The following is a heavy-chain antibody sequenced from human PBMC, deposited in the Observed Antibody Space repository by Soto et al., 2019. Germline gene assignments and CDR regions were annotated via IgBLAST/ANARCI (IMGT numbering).Heavy chain of an antibody. CDR2: ISGSGGST. V-gene: IGHV3-23*01. D-gene: IGHD3-22*01. CDR3: AKDPPIGGMDV. J-gene: IGHJ6*02. CDR1: GFTFSLYG. Sequence: AGSPRLSWAASGFTFSLYGMHWVRRAPGKGLEWVSAISGSGGSTYYADSVKGRFTISRDNSKNTLYLQMNSLRAEDTAVYYCAKDPPIGGMDVWGQGTTVTVSS.